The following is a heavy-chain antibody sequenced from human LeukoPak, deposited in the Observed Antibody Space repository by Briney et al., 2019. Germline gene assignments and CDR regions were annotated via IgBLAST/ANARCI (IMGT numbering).Heavy chain of an antibody. V-gene: IGHV5-51*01. CDR3: ARVPLTYCGGDCSYNWFDP. CDR2: TYPGDSDT. CDR1: GYSFTSYW. J-gene: IGHJ5*02. D-gene: IGHD2-21*02. Sequence: GESLKISCKGSGYSFTSYWIGWVRQMPGKGLEWMGITYPGDSDTRYSPSFQGQVTISADKSISTAYLQWSSLKASDTAMYYCARVPLTYCGGDCSYNWFDPWGQGTLVTVSS.